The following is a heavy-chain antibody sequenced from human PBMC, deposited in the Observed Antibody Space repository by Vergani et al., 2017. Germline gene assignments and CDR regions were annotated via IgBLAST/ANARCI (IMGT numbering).Heavy chain of an antibody. V-gene: IGHV1-2*02. CDR2: INPNSGGT. CDR1: GYTFTGYY. D-gene: IGHD3-10*01. J-gene: IGHJ4*02. CDR3: ASGRRNYGSGSYYAY. Sequence: QVQLVQSGAEVKKPGASVKVSCKASGYTFTGYYMHWVRQAPGQGLEWMGWINPNSGGTNYAQKFQGRVTMTRDTSISTAYMELSSLRSEDTAVYYCASGRRNYGSGSYYAYWGQGTLVTVSS.